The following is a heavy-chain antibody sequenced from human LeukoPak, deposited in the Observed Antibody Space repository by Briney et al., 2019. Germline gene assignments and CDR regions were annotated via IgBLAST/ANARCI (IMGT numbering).Heavy chain of an antibody. CDR1: GFTVSSNY. V-gene: IGHV3-66*01. D-gene: IGHD5-24*01. Sequence: GGSLRVSCAASGFTVSSNYMSWVRQAPGKGLEWVSVIYSGGSTYYTDSVKGRFTISRDNSQNTLSLQMNGLRVEDTAVYYCAKDIQLSAWGLGTMVTVSS. J-gene: IGHJ3*01. CDR3: AKDIQLSA. CDR2: IYSGGST.